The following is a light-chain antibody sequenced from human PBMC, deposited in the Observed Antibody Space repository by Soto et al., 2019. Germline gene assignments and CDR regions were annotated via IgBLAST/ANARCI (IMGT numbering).Light chain of an antibody. CDR2: GAS. CDR3: QQYVSSPIT. Sequence: MVWTQSPATLSLSPGERATLSCRASQSVSSNFLAWYQQKPGRAPRLLIYGASSRATGIPDRFSGSVSGTDFTLSISRLEPEDSADYYCQQYVSSPITFGQGTRLESK. CDR1: QSVSSNF. V-gene: IGKV3-20*01. J-gene: IGKJ5*01.